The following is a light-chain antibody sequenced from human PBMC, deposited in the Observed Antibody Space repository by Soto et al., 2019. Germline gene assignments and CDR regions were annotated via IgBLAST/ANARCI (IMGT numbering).Light chain of an antibody. Sequence: DIVLTQSPGTLSLSPGESAALSCRASQSVSSDYLAWSRQKPGEAPRLLIYAISTRAAGIPDRFNGSGSGTDFTLTIYRLEPEDSAVYYCQQYSNSPLTFGQGTRVEI. V-gene: IGKV3-20*01. CDR3: QQYSNSPLT. J-gene: IGKJ1*01. CDR1: QSVSSDY. CDR2: AIS.